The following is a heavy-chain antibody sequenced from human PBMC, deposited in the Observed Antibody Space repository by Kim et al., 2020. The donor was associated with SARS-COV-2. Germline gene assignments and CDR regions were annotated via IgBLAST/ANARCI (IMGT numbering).Heavy chain of an antibody. V-gene: IGHV4-31*03. D-gene: IGHD3-9*01. CDR3: ARVGILTGYPYYYYGMDV. J-gene: IGHJ6*02. CDR1: GGSISSGGYY. CDR2: IYYSGST. Sequence: SETLSLTCTVSGGSISSGGYYWSWIRQHPGKGLEWIGYIYYSGSTYYNPSLKSRVTISVDTSKNQFSLKLSSVTAADTAVYYCARVGILTGYPYYYYGMDVWGQGTTVTVSS.